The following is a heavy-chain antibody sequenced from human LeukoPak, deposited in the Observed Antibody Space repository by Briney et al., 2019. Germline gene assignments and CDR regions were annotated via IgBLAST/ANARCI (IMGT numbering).Heavy chain of an antibody. V-gene: IGHV1-18*01. D-gene: IGHD2-2*01. Sequence: ASVKVSCKASGYTFTSYGISWVRQAPGQGLEWMGWISAYNGNTNYAQKLQGRVTMTTDTSTSTAYMELRSLRSDDTAVYYCARGRYCSSTSCYGGEYYYYYMDVWGKGTTVTVSS. CDR3: ARGRYCSSTSCYGGEYYYYYMDV. CDR2: ISAYNGNT. J-gene: IGHJ6*03. CDR1: GYTFTSYG.